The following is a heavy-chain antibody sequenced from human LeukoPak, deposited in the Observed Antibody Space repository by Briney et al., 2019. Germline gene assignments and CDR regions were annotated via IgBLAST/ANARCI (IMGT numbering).Heavy chain of an antibody. CDR1: GGTFSSYA. J-gene: IGHJ4*02. CDR3: ATYYYDSSGYYRAGYYSDY. D-gene: IGHD3-22*01. CDR2: IIPIFGIA. Sequence: ASVKVSCKASGGTFSSYAISWVRQAPGQGLEWMGRIIPIFGIANYAQKFQGRVTITADKSTSTAYMELSSLRSEDTAVYYCATYYYDSSGYYRAGYYSDYWGQGTLVTVSS. V-gene: IGHV1-69*04.